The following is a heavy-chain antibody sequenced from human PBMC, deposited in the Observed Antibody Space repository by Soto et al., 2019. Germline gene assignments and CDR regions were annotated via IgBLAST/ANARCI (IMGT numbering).Heavy chain of an antibody. CDR3: ALGAGETHAFRSYFNC. CDR1: GYTFTSHG. J-gene: IGHJ4*03. V-gene: IGHV1-18*04. CDR2: ISGYNGNT. Sequence: ASVKVSCKASGYTFTSHGISWVRQAPGQGLEWMGWISGYNGNTKYTQRFQGRVTMTTDTSTSTAYMELRSLRSDDTAVYYCALGAGETHAFRSYFNCSGQVTRVTVAS. D-gene: IGHD7-27*01.